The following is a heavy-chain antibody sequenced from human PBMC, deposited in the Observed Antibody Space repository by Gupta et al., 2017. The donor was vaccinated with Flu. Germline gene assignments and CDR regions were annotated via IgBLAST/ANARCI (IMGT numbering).Heavy chain of an antibody. J-gene: IGHJ4*02. D-gene: IGHD5-18*01. V-gene: IGHV3-72*01. CDR2: TRNKANSYTT. Sequence: EVQLVESGGGLVQPGGSLRLSCAASGFTFSDHYMDWVRQAPGKGLEWVGRTRNKANSYTTEYASSVKGRFTISRDDTKNSLYLQMNSLKTEDTPVYYCARAVDTAIVTSVYWGQGTLVTVSS. CDR3: ARAVDTAIVTSVY. CDR1: GFTFSDHY.